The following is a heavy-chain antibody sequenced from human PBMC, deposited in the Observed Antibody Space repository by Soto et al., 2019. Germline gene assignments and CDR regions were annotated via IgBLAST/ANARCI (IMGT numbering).Heavy chain of an antibody. V-gene: IGHV1-18*01. CDR2: ISAYNGNT. CDR3: ARIATRLYYYYGMDV. J-gene: IGHJ6*02. Sequence: QVQLVQSGAEVKKPGASVKVSCKASGYTFTSYGISWVRQAPGQGLEWMGWISAYNGNTNYAQKLQGRVTMTTDTYTSTAYMELRSLRSDDTAVYYCARIATRLYYYYGMDVWGQGTTVTVSS. CDR1: GYTFTSYG. D-gene: IGHD6-6*01.